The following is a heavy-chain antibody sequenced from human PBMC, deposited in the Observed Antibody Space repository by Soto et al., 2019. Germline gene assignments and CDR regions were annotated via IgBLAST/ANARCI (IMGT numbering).Heavy chain of an antibody. CDR1: GYIFTSYA. V-gene: IGHV1-3*01. CDR3: ARVGGRGWQLDL. D-gene: IGHD6-19*01. CDR2: INAGNGNT. J-gene: IGHJ5*02. Sequence: QVQLVQSGAEVKKPGASVKVSCKASGYIFTSYANHWVRQAPGQRLEWMGWINAGNGNTKYSQKFQGRVTISRDTSASTVYMELSSLRSEDTAVYYWARVGGRGWQLDLWGQGTLVTVSS.